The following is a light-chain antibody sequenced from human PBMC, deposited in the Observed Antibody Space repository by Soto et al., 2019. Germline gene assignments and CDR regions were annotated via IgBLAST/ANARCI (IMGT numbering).Light chain of an antibody. Sequence: QSVLTQLASVSGSPGQSITISCTGTSSDVGSYNLVSWYQQHPGKAPKLMIYEGSKRPSGVSNRFSGSKSGNTASLTISGLQAEDEADYYCCSYAGIYVVFGGGTKLTVL. CDR2: EGS. CDR3: CSYAGIYVV. CDR1: SSDVGSYNL. V-gene: IGLV2-23*01. J-gene: IGLJ2*01.